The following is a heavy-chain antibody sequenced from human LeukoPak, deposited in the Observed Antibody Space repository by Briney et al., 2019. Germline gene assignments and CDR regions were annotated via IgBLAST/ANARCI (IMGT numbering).Heavy chain of an antibody. CDR2: IYYSGST. D-gene: IGHD2-2*01. V-gene: IGHV4-39*01. CDR1: GGSISSSSYY. J-gene: IGHJ6*02. CDR3: ARHCSSTSCYYYYYYYGMDV. Sequence: SETLSLTCTVSGGSISSSSYYWGWIRQPPGKGLEWIVSIYYSGSTYYNPSLKSRVTISVDTSKNQFSLKLSSVTAADTAVYYCARHCSSTSCYYYYYYYGMDVWGQGTTVTVSS.